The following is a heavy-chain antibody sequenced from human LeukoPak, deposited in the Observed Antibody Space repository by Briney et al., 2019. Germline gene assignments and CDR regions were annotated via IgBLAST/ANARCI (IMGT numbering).Heavy chain of an antibody. CDR3: AKELTPDRSGFDAFHI. CDR1: GFTFSDYE. Sequence: GGSLRLSCAAPGFTFSDYEMDWVRQSPERGLEWVSYISSRGGTIYYADSVKGRFTISRDNAKNSLYLQMNSLRAEDTAVYYCAKELTPDRSGFDAFHIWGQGTMVTVSS. D-gene: IGHD3-22*01. V-gene: IGHV3-48*03. J-gene: IGHJ3*02. CDR2: ISSRGGTI.